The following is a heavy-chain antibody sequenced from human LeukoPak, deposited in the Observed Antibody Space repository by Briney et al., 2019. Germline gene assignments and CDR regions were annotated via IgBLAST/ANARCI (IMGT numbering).Heavy chain of an antibody. CDR2: ISSSNSYI. Sequence: GGSLRLSCAASGFTLNTYTMNCVRQAPGKGLEWVSSISSSNSYIYYADSVKGRFTISRDDAKNSLSLQMNSLRVEDTAVYYCARSGIKMVRGVIIKSPYHMDVWGKGTTVTVSS. CDR3: ARSGIKMVRGVIIKSPYHMDV. D-gene: IGHD3-10*01. J-gene: IGHJ6*03. V-gene: IGHV3-21*01. CDR1: GFTLNTYT.